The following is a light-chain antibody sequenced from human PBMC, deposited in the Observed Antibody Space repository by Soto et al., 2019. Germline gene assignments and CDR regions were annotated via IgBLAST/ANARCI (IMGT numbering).Light chain of an antibody. CDR1: QSISNY. J-gene: IGKJ1*01. Sequence: DIQMTQSPSPLSASVGDRVTITCRASQSISNYLNWYQQKPGKAPKLLMYAASSLQSGVPSRFSGSGSGTDFPLTISSLQPEDLATYYCQPSYSTPRPFGQGTKVEIK. CDR2: AAS. CDR3: QPSYSTPRP. V-gene: IGKV1-39*01.